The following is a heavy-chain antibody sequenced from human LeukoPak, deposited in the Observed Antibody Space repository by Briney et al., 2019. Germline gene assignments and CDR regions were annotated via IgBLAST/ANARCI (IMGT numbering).Heavy chain of an antibody. CDR1: GYSFTSYW. J-gene: IGHJ3*02. Sequence: GESLKISCKGSGYSFTSYWIAWVRQMPGKGLEWMGIIYPGDSDTRYSPSFQGHVTISADKSISTAYLQWSSLKASDSAKYYCARQAQLTGDAFDIWGQGTMVTVSS. CDR3: ARQAQLTGDAFDI. D-gene: IGHD7-27*01. V-gene: IGHV5-51*01. CDR2: IYPGDSDT.